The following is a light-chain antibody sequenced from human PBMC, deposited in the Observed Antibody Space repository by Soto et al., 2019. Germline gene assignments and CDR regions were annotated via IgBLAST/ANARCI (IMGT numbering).Light chain of an antibody. J-gene: IGKJ2*01. CDR1: QSLVYSDGNTY. CDR3: IKGTHWPYT. Sequence: DVVMTQSPLSLPVTLGQPASISCRSSQSLVYSDGNTYLSWFHQRPGQSPRRLIYKVSNRESGVPDRVSGSGSETDFTLEISSVEAEDVGVYYCIKGTHWPYTLGQGTKLEIK. CDR2: KVS. V-gene: IGKV2-30*01.